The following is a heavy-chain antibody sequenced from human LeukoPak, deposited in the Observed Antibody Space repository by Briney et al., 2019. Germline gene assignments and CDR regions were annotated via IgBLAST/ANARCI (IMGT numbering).Heavy chain of an antibody. V-gene: IGHV4-38-2*02. CDR3: ARLGFTAGANALGHYYFDY. D-gene: IGHD1-26*01. J-gene: IGHJ4*02. CDR2: INHSGST. CDR1: GYSISRGYY. Sequence: SETLSLTRSVSGYSISRGYYWGWIRQPPGKGLEWIGEINHSGSTNYNPSLKSRVTISVDTSKNQFSLKLSSVTAADTAVYYCARLGFTAGANALGHYYFDYWGQGTLVTVSS.